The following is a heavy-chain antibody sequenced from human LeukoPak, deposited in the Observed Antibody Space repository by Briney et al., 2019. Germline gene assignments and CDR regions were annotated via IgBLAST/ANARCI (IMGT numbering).Heavy chain of an antibody. CDR3: ARESLARPLGY. D-gene: IGHD6-6*01. V-gene: IGHV3-7*03. J-gene: IGHJ4*02. Sequence: GGSLRLSCADSRFIFSNYWTRWVRQAPGKGLEWVANIKQDGREKYYVDSVKGRFTISRDNANKSLSLQMDSLRAEDTAVYYCARESLARPLGYWGQGTLVTVSS. CDR2: IKQDGREK. CDR1: RFIFSNYW.